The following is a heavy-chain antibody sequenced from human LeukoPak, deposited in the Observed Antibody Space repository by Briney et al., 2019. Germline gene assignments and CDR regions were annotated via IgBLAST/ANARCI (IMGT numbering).Heavy chain of an antibody. CDR1: GGSFSGYY. D-gene: IGHD2-15*01. Sequence: PETLSLTCAVYGGSFSGYYWSWIRQPPGKGLEWIGETNHSGSTNYNPSLKSRVTISVDTSKNQFPLKLSSVTAADTAVYYCARASPLCGGSCSYGDKQEGDYWGQGTLVTVSS. V-gene: IGHV4-34*01. J-gene: IGHJ4*02. CDR2: TNHSGST. CDR3: ARASPLCGGSCSYGDKQEGDY.